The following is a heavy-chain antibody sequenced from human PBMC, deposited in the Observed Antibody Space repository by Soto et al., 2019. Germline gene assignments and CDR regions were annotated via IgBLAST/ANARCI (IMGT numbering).Heavy chain of an antibody. D-gene: IGHD6-13*01. V-gene: IGHV3-33*01. J-gene: IGHJ4*02. Sequence: QVQLVESGGGVVQPGRSLRLSCAASGFTFSSYGMHWVRQAPGKGLEGVAVIWYDGSNKYYADSVKGRFTISRDNSKNTLYLQMNSLRAEDTAVYYCARDPRYSSSWLDYWGQGTLVTVSS. CDR3: ARDPRYSSSWLDY. CDR1: GFTFSSYG. CDR2: IWYDGSNK.